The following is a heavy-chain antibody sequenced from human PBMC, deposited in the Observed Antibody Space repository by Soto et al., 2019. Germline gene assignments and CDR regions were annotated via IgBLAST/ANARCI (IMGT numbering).Heavy chain of an antibody. CDR1: GGTFSIYA. CDR3: ARGPGGPDGPGDY. J-gene: IGHJ4*02. V-gene: IGHV1-69*13. D-gene: IGHD2-15*01. CDR2: IIPIFGTA. Sequence: GASVKVSCKASGGTFSIYAIIWVRQAPGQGLEWMGGIIPIFGTANYAQKFQGRVTITADESTSTAYMELSSLRSEDTAVYYCARGPGGPDGPGDYWGQGTLVTVS.